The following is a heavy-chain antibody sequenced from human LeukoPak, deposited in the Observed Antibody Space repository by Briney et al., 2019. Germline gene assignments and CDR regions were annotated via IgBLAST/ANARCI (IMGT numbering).Heavy chain of an antibody. Sequence: SSETLSLTCTVSGGSISSYYWSWIRQPAGKGLEWIGRIYTSGSTNYNPSLKSRVTMSVDTSKNQFSLKLSSVTAADTAVYYCARDFLRQPSTRPYYFDYWGQGTLVTVSS. J-gene: IGHJ4*02. CDR1: GGSISSYY. D-gene: IGHD2-2*01. V-gene: IGHV4-4*07. CDR2: IYTSGST. CDR3: ARDFLRQPSTRPYYFDY.